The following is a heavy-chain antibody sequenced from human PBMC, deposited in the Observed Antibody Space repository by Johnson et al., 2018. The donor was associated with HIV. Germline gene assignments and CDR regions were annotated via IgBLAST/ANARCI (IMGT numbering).Heavy chain of an antibody. V-gene: IGHV3-15*01. J-gene: IGHJ3*02. CDR1: GFTFSNVW. Sequence: VPLVESGGGLVKPGGSLRLSCAASGFTFSNVWMPWVRQAPGKGLEWVGRIKRKIEGETTDYAAPVQGRFTISRDDSKNTLYVQMNSLTTEDTAVYYGTTAIVIDAFDIWGQGTMVTVSS. CDR2: IKRKIEGETT. CDR3: TTAIVIDAFDI. D-gene: IGHD3-16*02.